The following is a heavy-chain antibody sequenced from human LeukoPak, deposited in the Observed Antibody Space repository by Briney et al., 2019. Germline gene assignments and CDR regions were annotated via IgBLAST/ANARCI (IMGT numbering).Heavy chain of an antibody. CDR1: GFTFSNAW. CDR3: TTDQYYDSSGYYQYFDY. CDR2: IKSKTDGGTT. Sequence: GGSLRLSCAASGFTFSNAWMSWVRQAPGKGLEWVGRIKSKTDGGTTDYAAPVKGRFTISRDDSENTLYLQMNSLKTEDTAVYYCTTDQYYDSSGYYQYFDYWGQGTLVTVSS. V-gene: IGHV3-15*01. J-gene: IGHJ4*02. D-gene: IGHD3-22*01.